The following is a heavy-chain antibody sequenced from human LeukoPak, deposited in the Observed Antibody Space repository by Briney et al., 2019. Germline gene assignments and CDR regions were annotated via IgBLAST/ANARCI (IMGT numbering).Heavy chain of an antibody. CDR3: AKEPRVATIEIFDY. J-gene: IGHJ4*02. CDR1: GFTFSSYA. Sequence: GVSLRLSCAASGFTFSSYAMSWVRQAPGKGLEWVSSISSGGGVTYYADSVKGRFTISRDNSKNTVYLQMNSLRAEDTAVYYCAKEPRVATIEIFDYWGQGTLVTVSS. CDR2: ISSGGGVT. V-gene: IGHV3-23*01. D-gene: IGHD5-12*01.